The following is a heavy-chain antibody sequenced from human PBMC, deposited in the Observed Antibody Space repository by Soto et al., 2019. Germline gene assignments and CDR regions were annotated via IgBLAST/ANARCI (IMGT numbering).Heavy chain of an antibody. CDR2: ISAFNDYT. V-gene: IGHV1-18*01. CDR1: GYTFNKYG. J-gene: IGHJ3*01. Sequence: QAQLVQSGGEVKSPGASVKVSCKASGYTFNKYGFTWVRQAPGQGLEWMGRISAFNDYTNLAQKFQGRITLTTDASTNTAYMELQILRSDDTAMYYCARGRGVVIPAGTPDAFDVWGQGTMVTVSS. D-gene: IGHD6-13*01. CDR3: ARGRGVVIPAGTPDAFDV.